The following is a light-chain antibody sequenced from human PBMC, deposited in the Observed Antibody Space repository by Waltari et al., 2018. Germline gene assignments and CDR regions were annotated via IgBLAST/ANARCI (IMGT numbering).Light chain of an antibody. J-gene: IGKJ1*01. V-gene: IGKV1-39*01. CDR2: DAS. CDR3: QHSFSGPPWT. Sequence: IEMAQSPPSLSASVGDRVTITCRASQFINTYLNWYQQRPGEAPQLLIYDASVLQIEVPSRFAGGGSGTDFTLTINGLQPEDLATYYCQHSFSGPPWTFGQGTKVKV. CDR1: QFINTY.